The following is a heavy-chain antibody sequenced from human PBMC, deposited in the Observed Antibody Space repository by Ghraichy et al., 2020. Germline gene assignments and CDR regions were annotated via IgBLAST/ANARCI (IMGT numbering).Heavy chain of an antibody. CDR2: IFSNDEK. J-gene: IGHJ4*02. Sequence: SGPTLVKPTETLTLTCTVSGFSLSNARMGVSWIRQPPGKALEWLAHIFSNDEKSYSTSLKSRLTISKDTSKSQVVLTMTNMDPVDTATYYCARIGAIFGVVIMYDYWGQGTLVTVSS. D-gene: IGHD3-3*01. CDR3: ARIGAIFGVVIMYDY. V-gene: IGHV2-26*01. CDR1: GFSLSNARMG.